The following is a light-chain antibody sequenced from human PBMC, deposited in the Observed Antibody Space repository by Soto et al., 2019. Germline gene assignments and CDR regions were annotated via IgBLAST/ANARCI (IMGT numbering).Light chain of an antibody. V-gene: IGKV3-20*01. CDR2: GAS. Sequence: ESMLTQSPGTMSLSPEERTTLSCRASQSVSTRYLAWYQQKPGQAPRLLIYGASIRAAGIPDRFSGSGSGTAFPLTISRLEPEDFAVYYCHHFGSSPLAFTFGQGNKLEL. CDR1: QSVSTRY. J-gene: IGKJ2*01. CDR3: HHFGSSPLAFT.